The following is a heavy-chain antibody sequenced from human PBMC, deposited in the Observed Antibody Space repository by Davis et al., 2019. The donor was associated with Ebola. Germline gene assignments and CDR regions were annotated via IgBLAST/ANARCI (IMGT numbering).Heavy chain of an antibody. CDR2: IYYSGST. CDR1: GGSVSSGSYY. J-gene: IGHJ4*02. V-gene: IGHV4-61*01. Sequence: MPSETLSLTCTVSGGSVSSGSYYWSWIRQPPEKGLEWVGYIYYSGSTNCNPSLKSRVTISVDTSKDQFSLKLSSVTAADTAVYYCARNNWGSVNFDYWGQGTLVTVSS. CDR3: ARNNWGSVNFDY. D-gene: IGHD7-27*01.